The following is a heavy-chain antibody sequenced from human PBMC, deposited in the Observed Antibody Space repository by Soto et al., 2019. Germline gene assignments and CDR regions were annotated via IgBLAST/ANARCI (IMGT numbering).Heavy chain of an antibody. CDR1: GFTFSSYA. Sequence: GWYLRLSCAASGFTFSSYAMSWVRQAPGKGLEWVSSISGSGFKKYYADSVKGRFTISRDNSKSTVYLELNNLSAEDTAVYHCAKNQGVELVPLATVDWFDPWGQGSVVTVSS. V-gene: IGHV3-23*01. J-gene: IGHJ5*02. CDR3: AKNQGVELVPLATVDWFDP. D-gene: IGHD1-26*01. CDR2: ISGSGFKK.